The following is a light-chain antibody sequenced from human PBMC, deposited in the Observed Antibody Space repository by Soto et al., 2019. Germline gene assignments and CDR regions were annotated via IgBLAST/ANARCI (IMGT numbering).Light chain of an antibody. CDR1: NSNIGTNI. J-gene: IGLJ3*02. Sequence: QSVLAQPPSASGSPGQRVTISCSGSNSNIGTNIVNWYQHLPGTAPKLLIYNTDQRPSGVPDRFSGSKSGTSASLAISGLQSDDEAHYYCAVWDVSLKAWVFGGGTKVTVL. V-gene: IGLV1-44*01. CDR3: AVWDVSLKAWV. CDR2: NTD.